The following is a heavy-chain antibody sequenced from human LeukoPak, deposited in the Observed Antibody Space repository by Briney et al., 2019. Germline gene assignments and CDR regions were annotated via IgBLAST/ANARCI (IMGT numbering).Heavy chain of an antibody. Sequence: GASVRVSCKASGYTFTSYGISWVRQAPGQGLEWMGWISAYNGNTNYAQKLQGRVTMTTDTSTSTAYMELRSLRSDDTAVYYCARERGYYDSSGYPNLNWFDPWGQGTLVTVSS. D-gene: IGHD3-22*01. J-gene: IGHJ5*02. CDR2: ISAYNGNT. CDR3: ARERGYYDSSGYPNLNWFDP. V-gene: IGHV1-18*01. CDR1: GYTFTSYG.